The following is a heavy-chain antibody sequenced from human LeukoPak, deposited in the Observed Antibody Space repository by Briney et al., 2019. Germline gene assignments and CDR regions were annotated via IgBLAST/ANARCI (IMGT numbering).Heavy chain of an antibody. J-gene: IGHJ4*02. V-gene: IGHV3-48*04. Sequence: GGSLRLSCAASGFTFSSYSMNWVRQAPGKGLEWVSYISSSSSTIYYADSVKGRFTISRDNAKNSLYLQMNSLRAEDTAVYYCARGQAIAAAGNAFDYWGQGTLVTVSS. D-gene: IGHD6-13*01. CDR2: ISSSSSTI. CDR1: GFTFSSYS. CDR3: ARGQAIAAAGNAFDY.